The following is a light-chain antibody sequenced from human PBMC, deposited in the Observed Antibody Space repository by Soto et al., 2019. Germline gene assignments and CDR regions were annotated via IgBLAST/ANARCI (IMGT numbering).Light chain of an antibody. J-gene: IGKJ5*01. CDR1: QGISSY. CDR2: AAS. CDR3: QQSYSYPIP. V-gene: IGKV1-8*01. Sequence: AVRVTQNPSSLSASTGDRVTITCRASQGISSYLAWYQQKPGKAPKLLIYAASTLQSGVPSRFSGSGSGTDFTLTISCLQSEDFATYYCQQSYSYPIPFCHVTRLEIK.